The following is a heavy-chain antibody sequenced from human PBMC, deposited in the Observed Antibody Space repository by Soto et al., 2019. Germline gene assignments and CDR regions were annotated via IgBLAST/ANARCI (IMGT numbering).Heavy chain of an antibody. CDR3: ARGVAVAGTSFDY. CDR1: GFTFSSYA. Sequence: EVQLVESGGGLVQPGGSLRLSCAASGFTFSSYAMHWVRQAPGKGLEYVSAISSNGGSTYYANSVKGRFTISRDNSKNTLYLQMGSLRAEDMAVSYCARGVAVAGTSFDYWGQGTLVTVSS. CDR2: ISSNGGST. D-gene: IGHD6-19*01. J-gene: IGHJ4*02. V-gene: IGHV3-64*01.